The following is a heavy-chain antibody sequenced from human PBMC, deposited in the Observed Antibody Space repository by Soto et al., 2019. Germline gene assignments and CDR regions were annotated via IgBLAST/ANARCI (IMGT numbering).Heavy chain of an antibody. CDR1: GFTVSSNY. V-gene: IGHV3-66*01. Sequence: GGSLRLSCAASGFTVSSNYMSWVRQAPGKGLEWVSVIYSGGSTYYADSVKGRFTISRDNSKNTLYLQMNSLRAEDTAVYYCARDEIQYNWNVYYYYGMDVWGQGTPVTVSS. CDR3: ARDEIQYNWNVYYYYGMDV. J-gene: IGHJ6*02. D-gene: IGHD1-20*01. CDR2: IYSGGST.